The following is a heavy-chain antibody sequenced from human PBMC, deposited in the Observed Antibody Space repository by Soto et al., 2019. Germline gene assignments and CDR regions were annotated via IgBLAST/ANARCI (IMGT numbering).Heavy chain of an antibody. J-gene: IGHJ4*02. CDR3: ASDPGIAAAGMDY. Sequence: EVQLVESGGGLIQPGGSLRLSCAASEFSFNTYAVNWVRQAPGKGLEWISYISSSSSRIYYADSVKGRFTLSRDNAKNSLYLQMNSLRAEDTAVYYCASDPGIAAAGMDYWGQGTLVTVSS. CDR2: ISSSSSRI. D-gene: IGHD6-25*01. CDR1: EFSFNTYA. V-gene: IGHV3-48*04.